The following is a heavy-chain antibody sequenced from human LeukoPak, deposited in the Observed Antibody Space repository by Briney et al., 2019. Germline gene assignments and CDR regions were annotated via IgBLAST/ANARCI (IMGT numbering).Heavy chain of an antibody. CDR3: AKDLKWELFDY. CDR2: ISYDGSNK. CDR1: GFTFSSYG. V-gene: IGHV3-30*18. J-gene: IGHJ4*02. D-gene: IGHD1-26*01. Sequence: GGSLRLSCAASGFTFSSYGMHWVRQAPGKGLEWVAVISYDGSNKYYTDSVKGRFTISRDNSKNTLYLQMNSLRAEDTAVYYCAKDLKWELFDYWGQGTLVTVSS.